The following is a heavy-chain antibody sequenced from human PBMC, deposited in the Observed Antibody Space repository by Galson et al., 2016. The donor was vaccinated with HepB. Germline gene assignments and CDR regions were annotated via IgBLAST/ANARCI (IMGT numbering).Heavy chain of an antibody. Sequence: SLRLSCAVSAGTFSNYAMSWVRQAPGKGLEWVSAISGSGGSTYYAASVNGRFTIARDNSENTLYLQMHSLRAEDTAVYYCARDEDDPSYAIDFWGQGTLVSVSS. CDR2: ISGSGGST. CDR1: AGTFSNYA. D-gene: IGHD3-16*01. V-gene: IGHV3-23*01. CDR3: ARDEDDPSYAIDF. J-gene: IGHJ4*02.